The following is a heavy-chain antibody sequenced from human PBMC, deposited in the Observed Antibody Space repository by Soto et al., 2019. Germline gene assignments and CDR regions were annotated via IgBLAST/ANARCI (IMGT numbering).Heavy chain of an antibody. Sequence: EVQVVQSGAELKKPGESLKISCKTSGYTFTSYWIGWVRQKPGKGPEFMGIIYPGDSDTKYSPSFQGQVTFSVDKSARTAYLQWNSLKASDTAMYYCARPTGLLGWFDRWGQGTLVIVSS. J-gene: IGHJ5*02. CDR2: IYPGDSDT. D-gene: IGHD3-10*01. CDR3: ARPTGLLGWFDR. CDR1: GYTFTSYW. V-gene: IGHV5-51*01.